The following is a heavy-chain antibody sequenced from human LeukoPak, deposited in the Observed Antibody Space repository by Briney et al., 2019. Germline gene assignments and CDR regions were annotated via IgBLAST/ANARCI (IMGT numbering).Heavy chain of an antibody. CDR2: IYYSGST. D-gene: IGHD5-18*01. Sequence: SETLSLTCTVSGGSISSYYWSWIRQPPGKGLEWIGYIYYSGSTNYKPSLKSRVTISVDTSKNQFSLKLSSVTAADTAVYYCARVARRGYSYGFLKGFDPWGQGTLVTVSS. CDR1: GGSISSYY. V-gene: IGHV4-59*12. CDR3: ARVARRGYSYGFLKGFDP. J-gene: IGHJ5*02.